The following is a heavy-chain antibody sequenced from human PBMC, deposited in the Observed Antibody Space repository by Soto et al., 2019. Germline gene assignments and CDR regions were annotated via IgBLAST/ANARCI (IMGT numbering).Heavy chain of an antibody. Sequence: EVQLLESGGGLVQPGGSLTLSCAASGFTFTNFAMSWVRQAPGKGLEWVSTISGGGDSTFYADSVKGRFTISSDNSKSTLYLQMKSLIAEDTAVYFCAKAYFGAMGDWGQGSLVSVSS. CDR2: ISGGGDST. CDR1: GFTFTNFA. J-gene: IGHJ4*02. V-gene: IGHV3-23*01. D-gene: IGHD3-16*01. CDR3: AKAYFGAMGD.